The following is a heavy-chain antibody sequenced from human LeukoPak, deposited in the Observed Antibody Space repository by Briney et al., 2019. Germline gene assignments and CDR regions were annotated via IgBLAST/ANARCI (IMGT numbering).Heavy chain of an antibody. Sequence: GGSLRLSCAASGFTFSSYAMSWVRQAPGKGLEWVSAISGSGGSTYYADSVKGRFTISRDNSKNTLYLQMNSLRAEDTAVYYCAKSPAADYYDSSGYYYEAFMDYWGQGTLATVSS. CDR1: GFTFSSYA. V-gene: IGHV3-23*01. D-gene: IGHD3-22*01. CDR3: AKSPAADYYDSSGYYYEAFMDY. J-gene: IGHJ4*02. CDR2: ISGSGGST.